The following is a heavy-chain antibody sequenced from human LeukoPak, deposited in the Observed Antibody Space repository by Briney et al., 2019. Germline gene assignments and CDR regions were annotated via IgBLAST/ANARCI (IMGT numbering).Heavy chain of an antibody. J-gene: IGHJ4*02. Sequence: GGSLRLSCAASGVTFSSYAMSWVRQAPGKGLEWVSGISGSGGSTYYADSVKGRSTISRDNSKNTLYLQMNSLRAEDTAVYYCAKDGGYRPLGDFDYWGQGTLVTVSS. CDR3: AKDGGYRPLGDFDY. CDR2: ISGSGGST. CDR1: GVTFSSYA. D-gene: IGHD5-24*01. V-gene: IGHV3-23*01.